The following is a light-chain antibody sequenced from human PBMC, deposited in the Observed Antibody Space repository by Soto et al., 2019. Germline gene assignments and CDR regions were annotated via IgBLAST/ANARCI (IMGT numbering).Light chain of an antibody. Sequence: QSALTQPASVSGSPGQSISISCTGTSSNIGGYNYVSWYQQHPGKAPKLMIYDITNRPSGVSNRFSGSKSGITASLTISGLQPEDEADYYCSSYTTGNTNVFGTGTKL. CDR2: DIT. CDR1: SSNIGGYNY. CDR3: SSYTTGNTNV. J-gene: IGLJ1*01. V-gene: IGLV2-14*03.